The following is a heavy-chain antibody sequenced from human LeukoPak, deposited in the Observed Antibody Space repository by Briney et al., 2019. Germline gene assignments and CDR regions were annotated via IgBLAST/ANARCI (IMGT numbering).Heavy chain of an antibody. D-gene: IGHD6-13*01. CDR1: GYTFTNYD. J-gene: IGHJ4*02. CDR2: MNPNSGNT. CDR3: ARGPIAAAPFDY. V-gene: IGHV1-8*01. Sequence: EASVKVSCKASGYTFTNYDINWVRQATGQGLEWMGWMNPNSGNTGYVQKFQGRVTITRDTSASTAYMELSSLRSEDTAVYYCARGPIAAAPFDYWGQGTLVTVSS.